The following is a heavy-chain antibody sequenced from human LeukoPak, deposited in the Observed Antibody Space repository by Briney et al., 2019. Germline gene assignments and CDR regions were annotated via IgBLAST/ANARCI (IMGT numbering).Heavy chain of an antibody. CDR3: ATLTAASDYGDLFDY. Sequence: ESPETLSLTCAVSGGSISSGGYSWSWIRQPPGKGLEWIGYIYHSGSTYYNPSLKSRVTISVDRSKNQFSLKLSSVTAADTAVYYCATLTAASDYGDLFDYWGQGTLVTVSS. D-gene: IGHD4-17*01. J-gene: IGHJ4*02. CDR2: IYHSGST. V-gene: IGHV4-30-2*01. CDR1: GGSISSGGYS.